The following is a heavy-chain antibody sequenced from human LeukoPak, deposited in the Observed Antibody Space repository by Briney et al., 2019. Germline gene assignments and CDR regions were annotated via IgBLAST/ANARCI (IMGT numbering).Heavy chain of an antibody. D-gene: IGHD3-22*01. J-gene: IGHJ5*02. CDR2: IYYSGST. V-gene: IGHV4-39*07. Sequence: SETLSLTCTVSGGSISSSSYYWGWIRQPPGKGLEWNGSIYYSGSTYYNPSLKSRVTISVDTSKNQFSLKLSSVTAADTAVYYCARGRFYYYDSSDQGWFDPWGQGTLVTVSS. CDR1: GGSISSSSYY. CDR3: ARGRFYYYDSSDQGWFDP.